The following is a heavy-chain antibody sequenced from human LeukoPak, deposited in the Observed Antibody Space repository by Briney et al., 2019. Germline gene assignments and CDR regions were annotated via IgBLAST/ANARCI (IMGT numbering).Heavy chain of an antibody. CDR3: ASTLGYCSGGSCYFHAFDI. Sequence: SETLSLTCTVSGGSISSYYWSWIRQPPGKGLEWIGYIYYSGSTNYNPSLKSRVTISVDTSKNQFSLKLSSVTAADTAVYYCASTLGYCSGGSCYFHAFDIWGQGTMVTVSS. CDR1: GGSISSYY. CDR2: IYYSGST. V-gene: IGHV4-59*08. J-gene: IGHJ3*02. D-gene: IGHD2-15*01.